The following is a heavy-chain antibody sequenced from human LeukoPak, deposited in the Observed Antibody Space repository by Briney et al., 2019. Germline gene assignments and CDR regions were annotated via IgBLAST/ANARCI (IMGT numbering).Heavy chain of an antibody. Sequence: SETLSLTCAVYGGSFSGYYWSWIRQPPGKGLEWIGEINHSGSTYYNPSLKSRVTISVDTSKNQFSLKLSSVTAADTAVYYCARGAGYSSSWYIDYYYYYMDVWGKGTTVTISS. J-gene: IGHJ6*03. D-gene: IGHD6-13*01. V-gene: IGHV4-34*01. CDR2: INHSGST. CDR3: ARGAGYSSSWYIDYYYYYMDV. CDR1: GGSFSGYY.